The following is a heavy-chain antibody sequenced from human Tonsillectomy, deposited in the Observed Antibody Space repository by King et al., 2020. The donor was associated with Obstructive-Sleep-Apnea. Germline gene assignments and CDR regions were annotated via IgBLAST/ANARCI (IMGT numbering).Heavy chain of an antibody. CDR1: GFTFSTYS. V-gene: IGHV3-30*03. CDR2: ISSDGSKK. J-gene: IGHJ6*02. CDR3: ARAYYYDPTGYGMDV. D-gene: IGHD3-22*01. Sequence: VQLVESGGGVVQPGRSLRLSCSASGFTFSTYSFHWVRQAPGKGLEWVAVISSDGSKKYYADSVKGRFTISRDNSKDTLYLQMNSLRLEATAQYYCARAYYYDPTGYGMDVWGQGTTVTVSS.